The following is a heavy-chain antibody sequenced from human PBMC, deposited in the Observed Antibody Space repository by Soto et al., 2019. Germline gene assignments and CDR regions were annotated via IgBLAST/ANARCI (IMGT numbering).Heavy chain of an antibody. V-gene: IGHV4-61*01. D-gene: IGHD2-2*01. CDR1: GGSVSSDTHY. CDR3: ARAVYCTTANCWDDFHYYNIDV. J-gene: IGHJ6*02. Sequence: QVQLQESGPRLVKPSETVSLTCTVSGGSVSSDTHYWSWIRLPPGKRLEWIGFIYSSGSTNYNPSLKSRVTMSVDTSKNQFSLKLRSVIVADTAVYHCARAVYCTTANCWDDFHYYNIDVWGQGTAVTVSS. CDR2: IYSSGST.